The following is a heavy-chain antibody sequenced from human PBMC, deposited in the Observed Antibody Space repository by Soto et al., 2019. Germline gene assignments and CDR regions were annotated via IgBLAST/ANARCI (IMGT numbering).Heavy chain of an antibody. Sequence: GGSLRLSCAASGFTFSSYGMHWVRQAPGKGLEWVAVIWYDGSNKYYADSVKGRFTISRDNSKNTLYLQMNSLRAEDTAVYYCARDSGSYYYFQHWGQGTLVTVSS. J-gene: IGHJ1*01. D-gene: IGHD1-26*01. CDR3: ARDSGSYYYFQH. CDR2: IWYDGSNK. V-gene: IGHV3-33*01. CDR1: GFTFSSYG.